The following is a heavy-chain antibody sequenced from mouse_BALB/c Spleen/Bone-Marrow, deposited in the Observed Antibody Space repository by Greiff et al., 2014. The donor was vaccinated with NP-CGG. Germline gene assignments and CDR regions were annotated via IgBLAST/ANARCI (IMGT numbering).Heavy chain of an antibody. Sequence: QVQLKESGAELMKPGASVKISCKATGYTFSSYWIEWVKQRPGHGLEWIGEILPGSGTTNYNEKFKGKAKFTADTSSNTAYMQFSSLTSEDSAVYYCSRDYRYYYAMDYWGQGTSVTVSS. D-gene: IGHD2-14*01. J-gene: IGHJ4*01. CDR1: GYTFSSYW. CDR2: ILPGSGTT. V-gene: IGHV1-9*01. CDR3: SRDYRYYYAMDY.